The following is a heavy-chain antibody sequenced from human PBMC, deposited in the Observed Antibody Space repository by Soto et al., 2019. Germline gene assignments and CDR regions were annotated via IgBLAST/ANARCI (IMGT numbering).Heavy chain of an antibody. D-gene: IGHD4-17*01. Sequence: ASVKVSCKASGGTFSSYAISWVRQAPGQGLEWMGGIIPILGIAHYAQKFQGRVTITADKSTSTAYMELSSLRSEDTAVYYCARGASSPGYGDYWYFDLWGRGTLVTVSS. J-gene: IGHJ2*01. CDR1: GGTFSSYA. CDR2: IIPILGIA. V-gene: IGHV1-69*10. CDR3: ARGASSPGYGDYWYFDL.